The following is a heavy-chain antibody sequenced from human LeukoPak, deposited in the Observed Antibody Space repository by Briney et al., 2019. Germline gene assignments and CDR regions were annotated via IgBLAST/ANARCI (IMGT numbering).Heavy chain of an antibody. CDR2: ISRGSGHI. J-gene: IGHJ4*02. Sequence: PGGSLRLSCAASRFTFSNYSMNWVRQAPGKGLERVSSISRGSGHIYYADSVKGRFTISRDNARNSLYLQMNSLRAEDTAIYYCARVDAALDYWGQGTLVTVSS. CDR1: RFTFSNYS. V-gene: IGHV3-21*01. D-gene: IGHD6-6*01. CDR3: ARVDAALDY.